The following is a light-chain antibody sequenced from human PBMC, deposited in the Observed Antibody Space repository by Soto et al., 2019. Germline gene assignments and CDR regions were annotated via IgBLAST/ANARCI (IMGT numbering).Light chain of an antibody. V-gene: IGKV1-39*01. CDR3: HQSYSAPWT. J-gene: IGKJ1*01. Sequence: DIQVTQSPSSLSASVGDRVTITCRASQSISSYLNWYRQKPGSAPNLLIYAASKLQSGVPSRFSGSGSGTDFTLTISSRQPGDLAIYYCHQSYSAPWTFGQGTKVEIK. CDR1: QSISSY. CDR2: AAS.